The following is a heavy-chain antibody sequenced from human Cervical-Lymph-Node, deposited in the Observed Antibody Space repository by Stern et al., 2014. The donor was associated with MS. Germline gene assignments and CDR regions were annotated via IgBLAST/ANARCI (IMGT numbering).Heavy chain of an antibody. Sequence: VQLVESGPGLVKPSETLSLTCTVSGGSINTYYWSWIRQPPGKGLEWIGYIYQDGSTKYNPSLKSRVNIALHTSKKQFSLRLTSVTAADTAVYYCARVDDCSGGTCFSTSWFDPWGQGTLVTVSS. CDR3: ARVDDCSGGTCFSTSWFDP. V-gene: IGHV4-59*01. CDR1: GGSINTYY. D-gene: IGHD2-15*01. CDR2: IYQDGST. J-gene: IGHJ5*02.